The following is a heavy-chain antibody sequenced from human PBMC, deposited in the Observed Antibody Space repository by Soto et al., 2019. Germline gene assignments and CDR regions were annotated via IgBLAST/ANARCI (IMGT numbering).Heavy chain of an antibody. J-gene: IGHJ4*02. CDR3: ARGGTPIDY. CDR2: ISAYNGNT. CDR1: GYTFTNFG. Sequence: QVQLVQSGAEVKKPGASVKVSCKASGYTFTNFGISWVRQAPGQGLEWMGWISAYNGNTNYAQNFQGRVTMTTDTPTSTDYMELRSLISDDTAVYYSARGGTPIDYWGQGTLVTVSS. V-gene: IGHV1-18*01. D-gene: IGHD3-16*01.